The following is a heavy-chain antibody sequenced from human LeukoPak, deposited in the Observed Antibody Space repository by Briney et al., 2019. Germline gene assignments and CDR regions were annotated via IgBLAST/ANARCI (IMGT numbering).Heavy chain of an antibody. CDR1: GFDFSEFG. J-gene: IGHJ4*02. CDR3: ARGGLGSAFDN. Sequence: GGSLRLSCEASGFDFSEFGMHWVRQAPGKGLERMAVIGHDGSYQYCEDSVKGRFTISRDNSKNTLYLQMNSLRADDTAVFYCARGGLGSAFDNWGQGTLVAVSS. V-gene: IGHV3-33*03. CDR2: IGHDGSYQ. D-gene: IGHD7-27*01.